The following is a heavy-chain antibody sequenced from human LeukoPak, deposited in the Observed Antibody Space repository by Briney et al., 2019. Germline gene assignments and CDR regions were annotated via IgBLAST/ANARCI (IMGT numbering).Heavy chain of an antibody. J-gene: IGHJ4*02. Sequence: GRSLRLSYAASGFTFSSYGMHWVRQAPGKGLEWVAVIWYDGSNKYYADSVKGRFTISRDNSKNTLYLQMNSLRAEDTAVYYCARDRGYYFDYWGQGTLVTVSS. CDR1: GFTFSSYG. CDR2: IWYDGSNK. CDR3: ARDRGYYFDY. V-gene: IGHV3-33*01. D-gene: IGHD3-10*01.